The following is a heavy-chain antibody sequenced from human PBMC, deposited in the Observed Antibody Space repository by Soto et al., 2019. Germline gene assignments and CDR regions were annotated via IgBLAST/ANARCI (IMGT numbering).Heavy chain of an antibody. J-gene: IGHJ3*02. CDR2: TIPVFNTA. Sequence: QVQLEQSGAEVKKPGSSVKVSCKASGGTLSDHGVAWLRQAPGQGLEWMGGTIPVFNTAKYAQKFQGRVTVTADKFTNIAYMELSSLRSEDTACYVCARGVYGAGNYYTGPSAFDIWGQGTMVIVSS. V-gene: IGHV1-69*06. D-gene: IGHD3-10*01. CDR1: GGTLSDHG. CDR3: ARGVYGAGNYYTGPSAFDI.